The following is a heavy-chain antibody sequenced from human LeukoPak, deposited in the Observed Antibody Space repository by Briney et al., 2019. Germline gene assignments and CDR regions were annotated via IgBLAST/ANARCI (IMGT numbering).Heavy chain of an antibody. D-gene: IGHD3-10*01. CDR1: GHSISSGYF. CDR2: ASHSGRT. J-gene: IGHJ4*02. CDR3: ARVYYHGTGSNFFDY. Sequence: SETVSLTCSVSGHSISSGYFWGWIRQPPGKGLEWIGSASHSGRTYYNPSLKSRVTLSIDTSKNQFFLRLSSVTASDTALYYCARVYYHGTGSNFFDYWGQGTLATVSS. V-gene: IGHV4-38-2*02.